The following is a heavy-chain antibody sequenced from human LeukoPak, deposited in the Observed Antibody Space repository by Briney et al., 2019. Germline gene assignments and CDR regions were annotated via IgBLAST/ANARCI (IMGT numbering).Heavy chain of an antibody. V-gene: IGHV3-30*18. Sequence: GGSLRLSCAASGFTFSSYGMHWVRQAPGKGLEWVAVISYDGSNKYYADSVKGRFTISRDNSKNTLYLQMNSLRAEDTAAYYCAKDQRYRSSTSCYASLPFGYYFDYWGQGTLVTVSS. CDR1: GFTFSSYG. CDR3: AKDQRYRSSTSCYASLPFGYYFDY. J-gene: IGHJ4*02. D-gene: IGHD2-2*01. CDR2: ISYDGSNK.